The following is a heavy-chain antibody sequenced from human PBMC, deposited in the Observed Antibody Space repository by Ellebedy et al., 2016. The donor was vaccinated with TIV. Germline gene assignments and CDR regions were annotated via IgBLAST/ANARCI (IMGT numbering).Heavy chain of an antibody. V-gene: IGHV1-18*04. J-gene: IGHJ4*02. Sequence: AASVKVSCKASGYTFSNYGISWVRQAPGQGLEWMGWISVHNGNTRSAQKFQGRVTMTTDTFASTAYMELSSLRSEDTAVYYCARVGNYYGGNPSYYFDYWGQGTLVTVSS. CDR1: GYTFSNYG. CDR3: ARVGNYYGGNPSYYFDY. D-gene: IGHD4-23*01. CDR2: ISVHNGNT.